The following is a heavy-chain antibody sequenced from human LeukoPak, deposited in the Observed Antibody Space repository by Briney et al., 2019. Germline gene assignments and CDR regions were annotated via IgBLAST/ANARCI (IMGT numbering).Heavy chain of an antibody. CDR1: GFTFSSYS. Sequence: PGGSLRLSCAASGFTFSSYSMNWVRQAPGKGLEWVSSISSSSSYIYYADSVKGRFTISRDNAKNSLYLQMNSLRAEDTAVYYCARGGDYDFWSGYYGGDYFDYWGQGTLVTVSS. D-gene: IGHD3-3*01. CDR2: ISSSSSYI. CDR3: ARGGDYDFWSGYYGGDYFDY. V-gene: IGHV3-21*01. J-gene: IGHJ4*02.